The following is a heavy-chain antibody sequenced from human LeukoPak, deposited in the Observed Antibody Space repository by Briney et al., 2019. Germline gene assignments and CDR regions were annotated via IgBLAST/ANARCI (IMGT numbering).Heavy chain of an antibody. V-gene: IGHV1-2*02. Sequence: ASVKVSCKASGYTFTGYYMHWVRQAPGQGLEWMGWINPNSGDTNYAQKFQGRVTMTRDTSKNQFSLKLSSVTAVDTAVYYCARSSPASYPTEFDYWGQGTLVTVSS. CDR2: INPNSGDT. CDR3: ARSSPASYPTEFDY. D-gene: IGHD3-16*02. J-gene: IGHJ4*02. CDR1: GYTFTGYY.